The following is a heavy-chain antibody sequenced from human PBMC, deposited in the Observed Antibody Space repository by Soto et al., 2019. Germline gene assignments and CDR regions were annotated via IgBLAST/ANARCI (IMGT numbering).Heavy chain of an antibody. CDR2: VGGHGGGT. J-gene: IGHJ3*02. V-gene: IGHV3-23*01. Sequence: AWGPLRLCYGASQVNFGDLGVSRVRQDPGKGLEWVSVVGGHGGGTYYADSVKGRFTVSRDNSKNTLYLQMDSLTAEDTAVYYCAKDSFSRNGIHDPFDIWGQGTMVTVSS. CDR3: AKDSFSRNGIHDPFDI. CDR1: QVNFGDLG. D-gene: IGHD3-3*01.